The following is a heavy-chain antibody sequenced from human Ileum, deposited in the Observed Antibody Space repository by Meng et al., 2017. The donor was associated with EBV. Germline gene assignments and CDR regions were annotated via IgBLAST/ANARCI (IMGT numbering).Heavy chain of an antibody. CDR3: AMGPDYAKTGY. Sequence: LMRQGWGHGLVKPLETLSLTCRVPGGSISSRNYCWGWIRQPPGKGLEWIQSICYTDYTYYNPSLKSRVTISADKSKNQFSLRLNSLTAADTAVYYCAMGPDYAKTGYWGQGTLVTVSS. J-gene: IGHJ4*02. CDR2: ICYTDYT. CDR1: GGSISSRNYC. V-gene: IGHV4-39*01. D-gene: IGHD4-17*01.